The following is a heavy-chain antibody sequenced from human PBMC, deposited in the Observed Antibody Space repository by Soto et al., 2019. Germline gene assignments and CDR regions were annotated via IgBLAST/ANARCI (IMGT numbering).Heavy chain of an antibody. V-gene: IGHV3-23*01. CDR3: TMILWSSRRDALDI. D-gene: IGHD2-21*01. CDR2: IGTSGTPT. Sequence: DVQLLESGGDLVQPGGSLRLSCIASGFTFRNYAMAWVRQAPGEDLEWVSAIGTSGTPTLYADSVKSRFSISRDDSRNTVSLHMNSLGVEDPATYYCTMILWSSRRDALDIWGQGTTVTVSS. J-gene: IGHJ6*02. CDR1: GFTFRNYA.